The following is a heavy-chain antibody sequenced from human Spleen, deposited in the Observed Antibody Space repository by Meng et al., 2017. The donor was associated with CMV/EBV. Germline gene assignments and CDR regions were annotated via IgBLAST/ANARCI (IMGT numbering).Heavy chain of an antibody. CDR3: VAHEGGPRTGVRMI. CDR2: IWADGSDY. CDR1: GFTFSDYW. D-gene: IGHD3-10*01. Sequence: GGSLRLSCVASGFTFSDYWMSWVRRTPGKGLESVAFIWADGSDYRFGGMAEGRFVVSRDNSKNTVFLQMHSLRVEDTAVYYCVAHEGGPRTGVRMIWGQGTLVTVSS. V-gene: IGHV3-33*02. J-gene: IGHJ4*02.